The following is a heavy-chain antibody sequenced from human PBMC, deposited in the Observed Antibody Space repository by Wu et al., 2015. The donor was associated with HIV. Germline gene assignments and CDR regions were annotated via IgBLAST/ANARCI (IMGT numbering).Heavy chain of an antibody. CDR2: MNPXSGGT. V-gene: IGHV1-2*02. D-gene: IGHD1-26*01. CDR1: GYTFTSYD. Sequence: QVQLVQSGAEVKKPGASVKVSCKASGYTFTSYDINWVRQATGQGLEWMGWMNPXSGGTNXAQKFQGRVTMTRDTSITTAYMELSRLRSDDTAVYYCAKGERNWFDPGAREPWSPSPQ. J-gene: IGHJ5*02. CDR3: AKGERNWFDP.